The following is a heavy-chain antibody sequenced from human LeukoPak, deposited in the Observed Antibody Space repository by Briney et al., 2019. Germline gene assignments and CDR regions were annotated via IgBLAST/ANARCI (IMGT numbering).Heavy chain of an antibody. CDR3: ARLRRGSSSYPEYFEH. V-gene: IGHV4-59*08. D-gene: IGHD3-22*01. CDR2: IHYTGST. CDR1: GDSISSHF. Sequence: SETLSLTCTVSGDSISSHFWSWLRQPPGKGLEYIGCIHYTGSTKYNFSLKSRVTISVDTTKNQLSLRLSSVTAADTAVYYCARLRRGSSSYPEYFEHWGQGTLVTVSS. J-gene: IGHJ1*01.